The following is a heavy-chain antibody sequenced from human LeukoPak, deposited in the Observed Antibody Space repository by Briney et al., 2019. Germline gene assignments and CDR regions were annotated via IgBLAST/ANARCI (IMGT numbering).Heavy chain of an antibody. V-gene: IGHV3-23*01. CDR2: IGVSGGTT. Sequence: GGSLRLSCAASGFTFSSYAMSWVRQAPVKGLEWVSVIGVSGGTTHYADSVKGRFTISRDDSKNTLYLQMKSLRAEDTAVYYCARANYYGSGSYPLYYYYVMDVWGQGTTVTVSS. CDR3: ARANYYGSGSYPLYYYYVMDV. J-gene: IGHJ6*02. CDR1: GFTFSSYA. D-gene: IGHD3-10*01.